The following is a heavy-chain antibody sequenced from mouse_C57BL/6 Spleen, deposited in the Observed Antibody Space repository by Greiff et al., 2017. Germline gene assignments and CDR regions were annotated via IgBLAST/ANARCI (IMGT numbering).Heavy chain of an antibody. Sequence: DVKLVESVAELVRPGASVKLSCTASGFNIKNTYMHWVKQRPEQGLEWIGRIDPANGNTKYAPKFQGKATITADTSSNTAYLQLSSLTSEDTAIYYCASDYYGSSFFAYWGQGTLVTVSA. CDR1: GFNIKNTY. J-gene: IGHJ3*01. D-gene: IGHD1-1*01. CDR3: ASDYYGSSFFAY. CDR2: IDPANGNT. V-gene: IGHV14-3*01.